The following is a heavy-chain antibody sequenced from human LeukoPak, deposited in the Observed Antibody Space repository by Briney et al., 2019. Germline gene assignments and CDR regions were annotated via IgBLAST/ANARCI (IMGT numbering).Heavy chain of an antibody. CDR1: GGSISSYY. Sequence: SETLSLTCTVSGGSISSYYWSWIRQPPGKGLEWIEYIYYSGSTNYNPSLKSRVTISVDTSKNQFSLKLSSVTAADTAEYYCAREYCSGGSCYSYNWFDPWGQGTLVTVSS. D-gene: IGHD2-15*01. CDR2: IYYSGST. V-gene: IGHV4-59*01. J-gene: IGHJ5*02. CDR3: AREYCSGGSCYSYNWFDP.